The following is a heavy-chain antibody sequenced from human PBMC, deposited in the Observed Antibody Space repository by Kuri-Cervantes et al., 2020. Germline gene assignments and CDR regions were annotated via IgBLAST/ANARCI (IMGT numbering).Heavy chain of an antibody. J-gene: IGHJ6*03. CDR2: INTNTGNA. CDR1: GYTFTSYG. CDR3: ARGVVAVPGDCWYYYMDV. D-gene: IGHD2-21*02. V-gene: IGHV7-4-1*02. Sequence: ASAKVSCKASGYTFTSYGMNWGRQAPGQGLEWMGWINTNTGNATYAQGFTGRFVFSLDTSVSTAYLQISRLKAEDTAVYYCARGVVAVPGDCWYYYMDVWGKGTTVTVSS.